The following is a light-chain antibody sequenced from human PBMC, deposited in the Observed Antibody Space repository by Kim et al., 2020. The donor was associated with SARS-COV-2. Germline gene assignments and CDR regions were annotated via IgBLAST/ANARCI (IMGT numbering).Light chain of an antibody. Sequence: SSDSCRVSQSRRHSDINSYLDWYRQKQGQAPKLLSYGGSNRPSGVPDRFSGSGSGTYFILKISRLEPEDVGGSHCTHTPHSPSIFVQGQQLEI. CDR2: GGS. CDR3: THTPHSPSI. V-gene: IGKV2-28*01. J-gene: IGKJ2*01. CDR1: QSRRHSDINSY.